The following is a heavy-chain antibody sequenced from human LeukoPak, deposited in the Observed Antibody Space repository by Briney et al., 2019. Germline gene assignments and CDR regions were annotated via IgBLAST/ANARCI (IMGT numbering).Heavy chain of an antibody. CDR3: ARGRYYDYIWGSYRYFDY. Sequence: GSLRLSCTASGFTFGDYAMSWFRQAPGKGLEWIGEINHSGSTNYNPSLKSRVTISVDTSKNQFSLKLSSVTAADTAVYYCARGRYYDYIWGSYRYFDYWGQGTLVTVSS. CDR2: INHSGST. V-gene: IGHV4-34*01. D-gene: IGHD3-16*02. CDR1: GFTFGDYA. J-gene: IGHJ4*02.